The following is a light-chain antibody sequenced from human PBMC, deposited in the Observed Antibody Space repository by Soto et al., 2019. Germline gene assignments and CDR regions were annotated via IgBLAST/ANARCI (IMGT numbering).Light chain of an antibody. CDR3: QHYGSSVPWT. Sequence: EVVLTQSPGTVSLSPGERATLSCRASQSVTSNYLAWYQQKPGQAPRLLIYAASSRATGIPDRFSGSGSGTDFTLSISRVESEDFAGYYCQHYGSSVPWTFGQGTKVEIK. CDR1: QSVTSNY. J-gene: IGKJ1*01. V-gene: IGKV3-20*01. CDR2: AAS.